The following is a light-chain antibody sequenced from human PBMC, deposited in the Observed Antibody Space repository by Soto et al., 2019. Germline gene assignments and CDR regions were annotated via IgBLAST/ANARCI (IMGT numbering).Light chain of an antibody. V-gene: IGLV2-14*01. J-gene: IGLJ2*01. CDR2: AVT. Sequence: QSALTQPASVSGSSGQSIAISCTGTSSDVGSYNSVSWYQQFPGKAPKLILYAVTNRPSGVSNRFSGPKSGNTASLTISGLQAEDEADYFCSSYTTSATLVFGVGTKLTVL. CDR1: SSDVGSYNS. CDR3: SSYTTSATLV.